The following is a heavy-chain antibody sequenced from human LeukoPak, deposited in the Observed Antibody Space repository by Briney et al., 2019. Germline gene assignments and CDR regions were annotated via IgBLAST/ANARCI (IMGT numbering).Heavy chain of an antibody. D-gene: IGHD3-10*01. CDR3: ARGFTTMVRGVTNNWFDP. CDR1: GGSISSGGYY. CDR2: IYYSGST. Sequence: SQTLSLTCTVSGGSISSGGYYWSWIRQHPGKGLEWIGYIYYSGSTYYNPSLKSRVTISVDTSKNQFSLKLSSVTAADTAVYYCARGFTTMVRGVTNNWFDPWGQGTLVTVSS. V-gene: IGHV4-31*03. J-gene: IGHJ5*02.